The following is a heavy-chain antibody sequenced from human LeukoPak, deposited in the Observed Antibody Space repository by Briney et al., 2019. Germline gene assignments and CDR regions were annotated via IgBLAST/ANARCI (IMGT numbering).Heavy chain of an antibody. Sequence: SETLSLTCTVSGVSISTYYWSWIRQPAGKGLVWIGRINTSGSTKYNPSLNSRVTMSIDKTKNQLSLKVTSVTAADTAVYFCARGRLRGLVASITDYMDVWGKGTTVTVSS. V-gene: IGHV4-4*07. CDR3: ARGRLRGLVASITDYMDV. D-gene: IGHD5-12*01. CDR1: GVSISTYY. CDR2: INTSGST. J-gene: IGHJ6*03.